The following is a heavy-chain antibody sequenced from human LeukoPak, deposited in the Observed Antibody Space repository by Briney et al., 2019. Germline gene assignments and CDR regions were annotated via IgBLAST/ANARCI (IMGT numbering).Heavy chain of an antibody. J-gene: IGHJ4*02. Sequence: GGSLRLSCAGSGFTFECYGMQWLRQTPGKGLEWVAVIAYDGSRAFYADSVKGRFTISRDNSKNTMSVQMDDLRAEDTAVYYCTRYNNDRFDYWGQGTWVTVSS. CDR1: GFTFECYG. V-gene: IGHV3-33*01. CDR3: TRYNNDRFDY. D-gene: IGHD1-14*01. CDR2: IAYDGSRA.